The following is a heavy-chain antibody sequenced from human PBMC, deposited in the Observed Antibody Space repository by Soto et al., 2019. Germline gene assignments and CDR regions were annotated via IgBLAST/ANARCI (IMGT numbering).Heavy chain of an antibody. V-gene: IGHV4-31*03. CDR3: ARVRYCSSTSCYPRVPWFDP. CDR2: IYYSGST. D-gene: IGHD2-2*01. J-gene: IGHJ5*01. Sequence: PSETLSLTCTVSGGSISSGGYYWSWIRQHPGKGLEWIGYIYYSGSTYYNPSLKSRVTISVDTSKNQFSLKLSSVTAADTAVYYCARVRYCSSTSCYPRVPWFDPWGQGTTVTVSS. CDR1: GGSISSGGYY.